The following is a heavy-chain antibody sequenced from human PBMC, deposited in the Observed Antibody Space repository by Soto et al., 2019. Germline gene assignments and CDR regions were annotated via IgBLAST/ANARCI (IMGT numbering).Heavy chain of an antibody. D-gene: IGHD6-13*01. V-gene: IGHV5-51*01. J-gene: IGHJ6*02. CDR2: LYPGDSDT. Sequence: GGCLKISCKGPGYSFTSYWIGWVPQIPGKGLESMGILYPGDSDTRYSPSFQGQVTISADKSIRTAYLQWSSLKPSDTAMYYCARRSSSWYDYYYYGMDVWGQGTTVTVSS. CDR1: GYSFTSYW. CDR3: ARRSSSWYDYYYYGMDV.